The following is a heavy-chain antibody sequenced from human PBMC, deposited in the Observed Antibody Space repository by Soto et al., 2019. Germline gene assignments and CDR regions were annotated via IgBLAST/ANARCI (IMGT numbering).Heavy chain of an antibody. V-gene: IGHV2-5*02. CDR2: IYWDDDR. CDR3: AHSQLTTAANAFDV. D-gene: IGHD1-1*01. CDR1: GFSLTTLGVG. J-gene: IGHJ3*01. Sequence: QITLKESGPTLVKPTQALTLTCSFSGFSLTTLGVGVGWVRQPPGEALEWLALIYWDDDRQYSPSLKTRLTITQDTSKNQVVLTMTNMDPVDTGTYYCAHSQLTTAANAFDVWGQGTIVTVSS.